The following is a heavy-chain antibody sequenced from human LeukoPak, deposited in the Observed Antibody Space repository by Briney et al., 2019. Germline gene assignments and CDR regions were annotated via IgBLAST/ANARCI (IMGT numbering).Heavy chain of an antibody. D-gene: IGHD6-13*01. CDR1: GFTFSSYA. Sequence: GGSLRLSCAASGFTFSSYAMSWVRQAPGEGLEWVSAISGSGGSTYYADSVKGRFTISRDNSKNTLYLQMNSLRAEDTAVYYCAKDRWGQQLVRNWFDPWGQGTLVTVSS. J-gene: IGHJ5*01. CDR2: ISGSGGST. CDR3: AKDRWGQQLVRNWFDP. V-gene: IGHV3-23*01.